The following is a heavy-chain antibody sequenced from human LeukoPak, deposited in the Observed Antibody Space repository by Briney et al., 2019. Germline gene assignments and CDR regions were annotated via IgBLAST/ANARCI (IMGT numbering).Heavy chain of an antibody. J-gene: IGHJ4*02. CDR1: GGSFSGYY. Sequence: SETLSLTCAVYGGSFSGYYWSWIRQPPGKGLEWIGEINHSGSTNYNPSLKSRVTISVDTSKNQSSLKLSSVTAADTAVYYCARGIQLWLRFWGQGTLVTVSS. CDR2: INHSGST. D-gene: IGHD5-18*01. CDR3: ARGIQLWLRF. V-gene: IGHV4-34*01.